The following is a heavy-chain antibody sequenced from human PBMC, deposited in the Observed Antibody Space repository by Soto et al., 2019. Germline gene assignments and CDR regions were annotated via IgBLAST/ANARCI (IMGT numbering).Heavy chain of an antibody. D-gene: IGHD3-22*01. Sequence: EVQLLESGGGLVQPGRSLRLSCAASGFTFSSYAMSWVRQAPGKGLEWVSAISGSGGSTYYADSVKGRFTISRDNSNNTLYRQMNSMRADDMAVYYCAKTTTYYYDSSGYFFRRVYYGMDVWGQGTTVTVCS. CDR1: GFTFSSYA. V-gene: IGHV3-23*01. J-gene: IGHJ6*02. CDR3: AKTTTYYYDSSGYFFRRVYYGMDV. CDR2: ISGSGGST.